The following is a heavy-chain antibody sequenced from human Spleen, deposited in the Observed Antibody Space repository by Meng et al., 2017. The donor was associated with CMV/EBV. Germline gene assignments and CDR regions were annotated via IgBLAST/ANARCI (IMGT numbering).Heavy chain of an antibody. CDR3: ARGHCSSTSCYNWFDS. Sequence: GGSLRLSCAASGFTFDDYAMHWVRQAPGKGLEWVSGTSWNSGSIGYADSVKGRFTISRDNSKNTLYLQMNSLRVEDTAVFYCARGHCSSTSCYNWFDSWGQGTLVTVSS. V-gene: IGHV3-9*01. J-gene: IGHJ5*01. CDR1: GFTFDDYA. CDR2: TSWNSGSI. D-gene: IGHD2-2*01.